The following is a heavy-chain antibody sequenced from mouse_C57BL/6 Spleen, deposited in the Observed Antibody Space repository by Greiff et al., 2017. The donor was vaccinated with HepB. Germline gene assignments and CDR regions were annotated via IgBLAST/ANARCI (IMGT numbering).Heavy chain of an antibody. CDR1: GFTFSDYG. Sequence: DVKLVESGGGLVKPGGSLKLSCAASGFTFSDYGMHWVRQAPEKGLEWVAYISSGSSTIYYADTVKGRFTISRDNAKNTLFLQMTSLRSEDTAMYYCASSGYSYAMDYWGQGTSVTVSS. CDR3: ASSGYSYAMDY. D-gene: IGHD2-3*01. J-gene: IGHJ4*01. V-gene: IGHV5-17*01. CDR2: ISSGSSTI.